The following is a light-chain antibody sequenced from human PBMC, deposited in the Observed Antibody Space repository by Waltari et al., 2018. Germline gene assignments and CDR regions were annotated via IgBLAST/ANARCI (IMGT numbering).Light chain of an antibody. CDR2: DVS. J-gene: IGLJ3*02. CDR1: SSDIGRSDI. Sequence: QSALPQPASASGSPGQSVTISRTGASSDIGRSDIVSWYQQHPGNAPKLIICDVSKRPSGVSDRFSGSKSGDTASLTISGLQFEDEADYYCCSYAGNYIWVFGGGTRLTVL. CDR3: CSYAGNYIWV. V-gene: IGLV2-23*02.